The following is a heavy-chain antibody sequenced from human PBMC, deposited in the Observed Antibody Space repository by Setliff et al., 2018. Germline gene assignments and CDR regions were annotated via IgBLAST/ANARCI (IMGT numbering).Heavy chain of an antibody. Sequence: SVKVSCKASGDTFSTYALSWVRQAPGQGLEWMGGIIPLLETAKYAQKFQGRVAITADESTSTAYMELRSLTSEDTAMYYCARDTHINYNNPQVGWFDPWGQGTQVTVSS. CDR3: ARDTHINYNNPQVGWFDP. D-gene: IGHD4-4*01. J-gene: IGHJ5*02. CDR1: GDTFSTYA. V-gene: IGHV1-69*13. CDR2: IIPLLETA.